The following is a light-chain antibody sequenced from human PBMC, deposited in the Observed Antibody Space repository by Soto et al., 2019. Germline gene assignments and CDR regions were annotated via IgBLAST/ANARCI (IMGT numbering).Light chain of an antibody. Sequence: IRLTQSPSSLSASFGERVNITCRASQGIRHDLGWYQQKPGKAPNLLIYAASNLQSGAPSRFSGSGSGTDFTLTINSLQPEDFATYYCQQGYSTPWTFGQGTKVDIK. J-gene: IGKJ1*01. CDR1: QGIRHD. CDR3: QQGYSTPWT. CDR2: AAS. V-gene: IGKV1-39*01.